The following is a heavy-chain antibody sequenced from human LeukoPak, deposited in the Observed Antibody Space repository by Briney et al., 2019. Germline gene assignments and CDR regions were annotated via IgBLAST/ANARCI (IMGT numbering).Heavy chain of an antibody. CDR3: ARLQSNAREYCSGGSCYLSS. CDR1: GGSISSSGYY. Sequence: SETLSLTCTVSGGSISSSGYYWGWVRQPPGMGLEWIGTISDSGRTYYNPSLKSRVSISVDTSKNHFSLELSSVIPADTAVYYCARLQSNAREYCSGGSCYLSSWGQGTLLTVSS. D-gene: IGHD2-15*01. CDR2: ISDSGRT. V-gene: IGHV4-39*02. J-gene: IGHJ5*02.